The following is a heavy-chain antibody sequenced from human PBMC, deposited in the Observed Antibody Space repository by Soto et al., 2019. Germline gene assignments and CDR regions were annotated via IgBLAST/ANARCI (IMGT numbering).Heavy chain of an antibody. Sequence: VGSLRLSCAASGFTFNSYGMHWVRQGPGNGLEWVAFISYDSTKTYYADSVKGRFTISRDNSNSALYVQMNSLTGEDTAVYYCARTRSAWSDFHYYSLDVWGQGTTVTVSS. V-gene: IGHV3-30*03. D-gene: IGHD1-26*01. CDR2: ISYDSTKT. CDR1: GFTFNSYG. CDR3: ARTRSAWSDFHYYSLDV. J-gene: IGHJ6*02.